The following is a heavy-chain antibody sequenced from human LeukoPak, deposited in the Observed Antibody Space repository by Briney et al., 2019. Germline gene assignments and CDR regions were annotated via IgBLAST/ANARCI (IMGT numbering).Heavy chain of an antibody. CDR1: GYTFTGYH. CDR2: IKPNSGGT. D-gene: IGHD3-10*01. CDR3: AREGALLWFGELIRGTCYFDY. V-gene: IGHV1-2*02. Sequence: ASVKVSCKASGYTFTGYHMHWVRQAPGQGLEWMGWIKPNSGGTNYAQKFQGRVTMTRDTSISTAYMELSRLRSDDTAVYYCAREGALLWFGELIRGTCYFDYWGQGTLVTVSS. J-gene: IGHJ4*02.